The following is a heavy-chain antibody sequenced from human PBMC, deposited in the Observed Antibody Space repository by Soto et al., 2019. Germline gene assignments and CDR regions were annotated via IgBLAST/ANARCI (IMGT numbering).Heavy chain of an antibody. CDR1: GFTFSIFA. CDR2: ISYDGSNK. D-gene: IGHD3-22*01. J-gene: IGHJ4*02. CDR3: ARAYDSSMNYFDY. Sequence: QVQLVESGGGVVQPGRSLRLSCAASGFTFSIFAIHWVRQAPGKGLEWVSRISYDGSNKYYADSVKGRFTISRDNSKNTLYLQMNSLRAEDTAVYYCARAYDSSMNYFDYWGQGTLVTVSS. V-gene: IGHV3-30-3*01.